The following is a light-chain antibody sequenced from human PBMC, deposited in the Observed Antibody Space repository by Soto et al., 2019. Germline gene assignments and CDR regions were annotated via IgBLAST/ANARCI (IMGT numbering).Light chain of an antibody. CDR3: QSADSSGSWV. CDR1: ALPNQY. Sequence: SYELTQPPSVSVSPGQTARITCSGDALPNQYAYWYQHKPGQAPVLVIYKDNERPSGIPERFSGSSSGTTVTLTISGVQADDEADYYCQSADSSGSWVFGGRTKLTVL. V-gene: IGLV3-25*03. J-gene: IGLJ3*02. CDR2: KDN.